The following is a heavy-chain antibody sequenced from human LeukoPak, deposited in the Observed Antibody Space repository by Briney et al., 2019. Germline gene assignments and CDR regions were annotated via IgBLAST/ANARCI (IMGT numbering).Heavy chain of an antibody. V-gene: IGHV3-21*01. CDR3: VRLRRNSDRSGFYYYYDY. J-gene: IGHJ4*02. CDR1: GYTFSDFS. D-gene: IGHD3-22*01. CDR2: ISVRSNYR. Sequence: GGSLRLSCAASGYTFSDFSVNWVRQAPGKGLEWASSISVRSNYRYYADSVRGRFSISRDDARNSLYLQMNSLRAEDTAVYYCVRLRRNSDRSGFYYYYDYWGQGTLVTVSS.